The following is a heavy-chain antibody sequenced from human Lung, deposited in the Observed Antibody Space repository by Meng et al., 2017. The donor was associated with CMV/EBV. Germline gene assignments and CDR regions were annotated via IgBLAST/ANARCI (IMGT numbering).Heavy chain of an antibody. D-gene: IGHD2-15*01. Sequence: GGSLRLXXKGSGYSFTSYWIGWVRQMPGKGLEWMGIIYPGDSDTRYSPSFQGQVTISADKSISTAYLQWSSLKASDTAMYYCARQIGNAAHDAFDIWGQGTMVTVSS. V-gene: IGHV5-51*01. J-gene: IGHJ3*02. CDR3: ARQIGNAAHDAFDI. CDR1: GYSFTSYW. CDR2: IYPGDSDT.